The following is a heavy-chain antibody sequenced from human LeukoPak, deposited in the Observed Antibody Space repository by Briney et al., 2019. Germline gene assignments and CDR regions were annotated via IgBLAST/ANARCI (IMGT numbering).Heavy chain of an antibody. CDR1: GYTFTGYY. J-gene: IGHJ3*02. V-gene: IGHV1-2*02. Sequence: ASVKVSCKASGYTFTGYYMHWVRQAPGQGLEWMGWINPNSGGTNYAQKFQGRVTMTRDTSISTVYMELSSLRSEDTAVYYCARDSPRGFVDTAMEHSPHAFDIWGQGTMVTVSS. CDR3: ARDSPRGFVDTAMEHSPHAFDI. CDR2: INPNSGGT. D-gene: IGHD5-18*01.